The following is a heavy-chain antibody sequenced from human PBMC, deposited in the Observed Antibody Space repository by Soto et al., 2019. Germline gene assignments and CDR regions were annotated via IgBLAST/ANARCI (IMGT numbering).Heavy chain of an antibody. Sequence: PSETLSLTCTVSGGSISSSSYYWGWIRQPPGKGLEWIGSIYYSGSTYYNPSLKSRVTISVDTSKNQFSLKLSSVTAADTAVYYCARGFWSGYYKVGYYYYGMDVWGQGTTVAVSS. D-gene: IGHD3-3*01. J-gene: IGHJ6*02. V-gene: IGHV4-39*01. CDR3: ARGFWSGYYKVGYYYYGMDV. CDR1: GGSISSSSYY. CDR2: IYYSGST.